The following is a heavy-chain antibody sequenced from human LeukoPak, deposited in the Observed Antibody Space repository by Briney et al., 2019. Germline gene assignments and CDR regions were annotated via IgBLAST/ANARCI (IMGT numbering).Heavy chain of an antibody. V-gene: IGHV3-64D*06. CDR2: ISSNGGST. Sequence: PGGSLRLSCSASGFTFSSYAMHWVRQAPGKGLEYVSAISSNGGSTYYAGSVKGRFTISRDNSKNTLYLQMSSLRAEDTAVYYCVKGGDELTYYFDYWGQGTLVTVSS. CDR1: GFTFSSYA. J-gene: IGHJ4*02. CDR3: VKGGDELTYYFDY. D-gene: IGHD3-10*01.